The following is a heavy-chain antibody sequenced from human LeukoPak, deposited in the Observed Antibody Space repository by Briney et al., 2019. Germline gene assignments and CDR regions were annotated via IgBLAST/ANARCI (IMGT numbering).Heavy chain of an antibody. V-gene: IGHV1-8*01. J-gene: IGHJ6*02. D-gene: IGHD3-3*01. CDR3: ARRAYDFCSGSQIYGMDG. Sequence: AAVKVSCKASGYTFTSYDINLVRQAPAQGLEWVGWMRPNSGNTGYAQKFQGRVTMTMNTSISTAYMELSSLRSEGTDGYSCARRAYDFCSGSQIYGMDGWGQGTTVTV. CDR1: GYTFTSYD. CDR2: MRPNSGNT.